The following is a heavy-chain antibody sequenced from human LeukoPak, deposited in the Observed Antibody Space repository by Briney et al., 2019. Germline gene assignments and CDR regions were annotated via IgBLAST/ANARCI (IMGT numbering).Heavy chain of an antibody. D-gene: IGHD3-22*01. CDR2: INPSGDST. V-gene: IGHV1-46*01. Sequence: GAAVKVSCKASGYTFTSYYMHWVRQAPGQGLEWMGIINPSGDSTSYAQKFQGRVTMTRDTSTSTVYMELSSLRSEDTAVYYCARVDIKGGYYDSSGYSLFDYWGQGTLVTVSS. J-gene: IGHJ4*02. CDR3: ARVDIKGGYYDSSGYSLFDY. CDR1: GYTFTSYY.